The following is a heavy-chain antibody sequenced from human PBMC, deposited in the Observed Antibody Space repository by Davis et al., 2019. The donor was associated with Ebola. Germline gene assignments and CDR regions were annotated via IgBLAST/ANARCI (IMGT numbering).Heavy chain of an antibody. Sequence: PGGSLRLSCAASGFTFSSYAMHWVRQAPGKGLEWVAVISYDGSNKYYADSVKGRFTISRDNSKNTLYLQMNSLRAEDTAVYYCASDYYDSSRWGQGTLVTVSS. D-gene: IGHD3-22*01. CDR1: GFTFSSYA. V-gene: IGHV3-30-3*01. CDR2: ISYDGSNK. J-gene: IGHJ4*02. CDR3: ASDYYDSSR.